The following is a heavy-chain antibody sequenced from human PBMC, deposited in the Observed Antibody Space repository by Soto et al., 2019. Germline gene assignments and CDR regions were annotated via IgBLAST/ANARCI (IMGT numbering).Heavy chain of an antibody. V-gene: IGHV4-34*01. CDR3: TRGRIAARLQH. CDR2: INQSGST. J-gene: IGHJ1*01. Sequence: QVHLQQWGAGLLKPSETLSVTCAVYGGSFSGYYWTWIRQPPGKGLEWIGEINQSGSTSYNPSLKSRVTISVDTSKNQFSLKLTSVTAADTAMYYCTRGRIAARLQHWGQGTLVTVSS. D-gene: IGHD6-6*01. CDR1: GGSFSGYY.